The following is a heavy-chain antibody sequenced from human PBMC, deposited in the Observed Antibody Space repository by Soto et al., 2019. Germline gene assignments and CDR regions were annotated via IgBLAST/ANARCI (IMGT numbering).Heavy chain of an antibody. D-gene: IGHD2-2*01. CDR2: ISAYNGNS. Sequence: QVQLVQSGGEVKKPGASVKVSCKASGYTFTSYGISWVRQAPGQGLEWVGWISAYNGNSNYAQKYQGSVTMTTDTSTSTAYMELSSLRSDDTAVYYCARIADCSTTSCSFPSRFHVRGYYYYYGLDVWGQGTTVTVSS. V-gene: IGHV1-18*01. CDR1: GYTFTSYG. J-gene: IGHJ6*02. CDR3: ARIADCSTTSCSFPSRFHVRGYYYYYGLDV.